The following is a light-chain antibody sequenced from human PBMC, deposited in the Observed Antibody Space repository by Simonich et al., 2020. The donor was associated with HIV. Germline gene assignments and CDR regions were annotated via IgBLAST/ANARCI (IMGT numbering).Light chain of an antibody. V-gene: IGLV1-47*01. J-gene: IGLJ3*02. Sequence: QPVLTQPPSASGTPGRRVTIPSSGRRSNIGSNYVYWYHQIPGTAPKLLSYMNKQRPAGVPDRFSGSKPGTSASLAIRGLGSGDEANHYSAAGDDSLGGRVFGGGTKLTVL. CDR1: RSNIGSNY. CDR3: AAGDDSLGGRV. CDR2: MNK.